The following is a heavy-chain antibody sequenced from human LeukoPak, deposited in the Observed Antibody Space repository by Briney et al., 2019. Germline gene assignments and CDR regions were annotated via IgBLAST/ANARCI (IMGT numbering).Heavy chain of an antibody. D-gene: IGHD3-10*01. V-gene: IGHV3-30*02. J-gene: IGHJ4*02. CDR1: GFTFSSYG. CDR3: AKGGRITMLRGVQRDHYFDY. Sequence: PGGSLRLSCAASGFTFSSYGMHWVRQAPGKGLEWVAFIRYDGSNKYYADSVKGRFTTSRDNSKNTLYLQMNSLRVEDTAVYYCAKGGRITMLRGVQRDHYFDYWGQGTLVTVSS. CDR2: IRYDGSNK.